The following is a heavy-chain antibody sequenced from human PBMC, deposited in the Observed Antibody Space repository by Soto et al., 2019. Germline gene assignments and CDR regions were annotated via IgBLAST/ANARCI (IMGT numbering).Heavy chain of an antibody. Sequence: ESLKISCQDSGDSFASYWIAWVRQMPGKGLEWMGVTYPDDSDTRYSPSFQGKVTISADESISTAYLQWGKLKASDTAIYYCERLRIQSGDFRSFEYWGRGTLVTVSS. CDR1: GDSFASYW. J-gene: IGHJ4*02. CDR2: TYPDDSDT. V-gene: IGHV5-51*01. D-gene: IGHD1-1*01. CDR3: ERLRIQSGDFRSFEY.